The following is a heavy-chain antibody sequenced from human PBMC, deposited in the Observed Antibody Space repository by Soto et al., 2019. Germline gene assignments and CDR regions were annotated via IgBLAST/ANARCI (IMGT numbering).Heavy chain of an antibody. CDR3: ARRARPDFYYMDV. CDR2: ISSNGVGT. V-gene: IGHV3-64*01. CDR1: GFTLSGYA. J-gene: IGHJ6*03. D-gene: IGHD6-6*01. Sequence: EAQLAESGGGLAQPGGSLRLSCAASGFTLSGYAMDWVRQAPGKGLEYVSGISSNGVGTYYANSVQGRFTISRDNSQNTVYLQMGSLRPEDTAVYYCARRARPDFYYMDVWGKGTTVTVSS.